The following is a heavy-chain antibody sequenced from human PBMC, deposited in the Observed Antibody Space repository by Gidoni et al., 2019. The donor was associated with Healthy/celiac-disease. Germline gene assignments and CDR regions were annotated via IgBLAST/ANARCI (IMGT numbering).Heavy chain of an antibody. D-gene: IGHD3-10*01. J-gene: IGHJ4*02. CDR1: GGSISSSSYY. V-gene: IGHV4-39*01. Sequence: QLQLQESGPGLVKPSETLSLTCTVSGGSISSSSYYWGWIRQPPGKGLEWIGSIYYSGSTYYNPSLKSRVTISVDTSKNQFSLKLSSVTAADTAVYYCARRGFGELLLDYWGQGTLVTVSS. CDR3: ARRGFGELLLDY. CDR2: IYYSGST.